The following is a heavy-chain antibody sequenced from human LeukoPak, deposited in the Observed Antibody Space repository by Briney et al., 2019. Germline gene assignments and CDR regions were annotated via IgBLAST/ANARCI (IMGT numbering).Heavy chain of an antibody. CDR2: ISAYNGNT. CDR3: ARDDKQQLVLLGPNFDY. V-gene: IGHV1-18*04. CDR1: GYTFTSYY. J-gene: IGHJ4*02. D-gene: IGHD6-13*01. Sequence: ASVKVSYKASGYTFTSYYMHWVRQAPGQGLEWMGWISAYNGNTNYAQKLQGRVTMTTDTSTSTAYMELRSLRSDDTAVYYCARDDKQQLVLLGPNFDYWGQGTLVTVSS.